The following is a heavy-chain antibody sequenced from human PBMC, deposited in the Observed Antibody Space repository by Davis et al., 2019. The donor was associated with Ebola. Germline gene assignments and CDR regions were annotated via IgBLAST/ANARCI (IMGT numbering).Heavy chain of an antibody. D-gene: IGHD3-3*01. CDR2: INDEGRT. J-gene: IGHJ6*03. CDR1: GGFFSGYY. CDR3: ARHYDFLDYYNYQGMDV. Sequence: SETLSLTYTMSGGFFSGYYWSWIRQSPGKGLELIGEINDEGRTKYKPSLTSRVTISLDTFVKELSLDLRSVTAADTAIYYCARHYDFLDYYNYQGMDVWGKGTTVTVSS. V-gene: IGHV4-34*01.